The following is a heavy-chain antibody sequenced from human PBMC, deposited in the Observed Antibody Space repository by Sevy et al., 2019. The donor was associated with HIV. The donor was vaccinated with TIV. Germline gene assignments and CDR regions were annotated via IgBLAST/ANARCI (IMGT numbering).Heavy chain of an antibody. CDR1: GFTFEDYA. Sequence: GGSLRIACAASGFTFEDYALHWVRQVPGKGLEWVSGISWNSGRIGYADCVKGRFTISRDNAKNSLYLQMNSLRAEDTAFYYCAKDSYYDSSGYFDAWGQGTLVTVSS. J-gene: IGHJ4*02. CDR3: AKDSYYDSSGYFDA. CDR2: ISWNSGRI. V-gene: IGHV3-9*01. D-gene: IGHD3-22*01.